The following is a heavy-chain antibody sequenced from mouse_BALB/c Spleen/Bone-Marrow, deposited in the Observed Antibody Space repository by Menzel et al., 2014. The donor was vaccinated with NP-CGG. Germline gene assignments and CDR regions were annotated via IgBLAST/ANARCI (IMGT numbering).Heavy chain of an antibody. V-gene: IGHV1-14*01. CDR1: GYTFTSYV. Sequence: VQLQQSGPELVKPGASVKMSCKASGYTFTSYVMHWVKQKPGQGLEWIGYINPYNDGTKYNQKFKGKATLTSDKSSSTTSMDLSSLDSEDSAVYYCASHYYRYDALDYWGQGTSVTVSS. CDR3: ASHYYRYDALDY. D-gene: IGHD2-14*01. J-gene: IGHJ4*01. CDR2: INPYNDGT.